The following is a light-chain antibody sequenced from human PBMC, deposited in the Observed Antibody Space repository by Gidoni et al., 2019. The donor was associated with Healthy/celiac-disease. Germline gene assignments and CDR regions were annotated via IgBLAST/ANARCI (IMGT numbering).Light chain of an antibody. CDR3: SSYTSSSTPYV. J-gene: IGLJ1*01. V-gene: IGLV2-14*01. CDR1: SSDVGGYNY. Sequence: QSALTQPVSVSGSPGPSITISCTGTSSDVGGYNYVSWYQQHPGKAPKLMIYEVSNRPSGVSNRFSGSKSGNTASLTISGLQAEDEADYYCSSYTSSSTPYVFGTGTKVTVL. CDR2: EVS.